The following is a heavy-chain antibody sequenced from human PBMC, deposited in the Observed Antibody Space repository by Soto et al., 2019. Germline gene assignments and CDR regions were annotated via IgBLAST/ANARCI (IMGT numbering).Heavy chain of an antibody. D-gene: IGHD2-2*02. V-gene: IGHV3-33*01. CDR3: AREGEEPAAIPYYYYGMDV. Sequence: PGGSLRLSCAASGFTFSSYGMHWVRQAPGKGLEWVAVIWYDGSNKYYADSVKGRFTISRDNSKNTLYLQMNSLRAEDTAVYYCAREGEEPAAIPYYYYGMDVWGQGTTVTVS. J-gene: IGHJ6*02. CDR2: IWYDGSNK. CDR1: GFTFSSYG.